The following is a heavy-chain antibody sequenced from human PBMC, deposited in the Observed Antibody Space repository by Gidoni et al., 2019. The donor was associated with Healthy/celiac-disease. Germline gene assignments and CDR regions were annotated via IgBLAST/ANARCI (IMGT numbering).Heavy chain of an antibody. CDR2: IYYSGST. CDR1: GGPISSSSYY. CDR3: ARPSAGNYYDSSGYYRNWYFDL. V-gene: IGHV4-39*01. J-gene: IGHJ2*01. Sequence: QLQLQESGPGLVKPSETLSLTCTVSGGPISSSSYYWGGSRQAPGKGLGWIGSIYYSGSTYYNPSLKSRVTISVDTSKNQFSLKLSSVTAADTAVYYCARPSAGNYYDSSGYYRNWYFDLWGRGTLVTVSS. D-gene: IGHD3-22*01.